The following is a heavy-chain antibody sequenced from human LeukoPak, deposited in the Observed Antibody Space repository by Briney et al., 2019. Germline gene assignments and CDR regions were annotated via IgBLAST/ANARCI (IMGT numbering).Heavy chain of an antibody. Sequence: LSLTCTVSGGSISSSNYYWGWIRQPPGKGLEWVSAISGSGGSTYYADSVKGRFTISRDSSKNTLYLQMNRLRAEDAAVYYCAKAPVTTCSGAYCYPFDYWGQGTLVTVSS. V-gene: IGHV3-23*01. D-gene: IGHD2-21*01. CDR1: GGSISSSNYY. J-gene: IGHJ4*02. CDR2: ISGSGGST. CDR3: AKAPVTTCSGAYCYPFDY.